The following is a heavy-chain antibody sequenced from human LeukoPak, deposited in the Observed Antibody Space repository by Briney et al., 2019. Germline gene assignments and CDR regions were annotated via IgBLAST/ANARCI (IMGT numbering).Heavy chain of an antibody. Sequence: SETLSLTCTVSGGSISSYYWSWIRQPPGKGLEWIGYIYYSGSTYYNPSLKSRVTISVDTSKNQFSLKLSSVTAADTAVYYCARVPRGYRLNFDYWGQGTLVTVSS. CDR1: GGSISSYY. CDR2: IYYSGST. V-gene: IGHV4-59*06. J-gene: IGHJ4*02. D-gene: IGHD5-18*01. CDR3: ARVPRGYRLNFDY.